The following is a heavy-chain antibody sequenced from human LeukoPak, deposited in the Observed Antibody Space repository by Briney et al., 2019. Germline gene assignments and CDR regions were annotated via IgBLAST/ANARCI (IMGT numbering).Heavy chain of an antibody. CDR2: IIPIFGTA. CDR1: GGTFSSYA. V-gene: IGHV1-69*13. D-gene: IGHD3-22*01. CDR3: ATAIYYDSSGPDAFDI. J-gene: IGHJ3*02. Sequence: GASVKVSCKASGGTFSSYAISWVRQAPGQGLEWMGGIIPIFGTANYAQKFQGRVTITADESTSTAYMELSSLRSEDTAVYYCATAIYYDSSGPDAFDIWGRGTMVTVSS.